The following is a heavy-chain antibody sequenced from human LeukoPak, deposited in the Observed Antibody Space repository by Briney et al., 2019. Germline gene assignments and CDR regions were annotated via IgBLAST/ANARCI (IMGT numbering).Heavy chain of an antibody. CDR2: IYYSGST. V-gene: IGHV4-31*03. J-gene: IGHJ5*02. CDR1: GGSISSDGYY. CDR3: ARTYCGGDCYSERGGFDP. D-gene: IGHD2-21*02. Sequence: SQTLSLTCTVSGGSISSDGYYWSWIRQHPGKGLEWIGYIYYSGSTYYNPPLKSRVTISVDTSKNQFSLKLSSVTAADTAVYYCARTYCGGDCYSERGGFDPWGQGTLVTVSS.